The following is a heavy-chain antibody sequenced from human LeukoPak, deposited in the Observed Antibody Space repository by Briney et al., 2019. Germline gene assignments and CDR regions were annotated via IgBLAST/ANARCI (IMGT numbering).Heavy chain of an antibody. V-gene: IGHV4-59*01. CDR2: VASSGTS. CDR1: GDSLNTYY. CDR3: ARVVRGVVTSNWFDP. J-gene: IGHJ5*02. D-gene: IGHD2-21*02. Sequence: SETLSLTCTVSGDSLNTYYWTWIRQTPGKELEWIGFVASSGTSNYNPSLKSRASISIDTSKNQFSLALTSVTPADTAVYYCARVVRGVVTSNWFDPWGQRTLVSVSS.